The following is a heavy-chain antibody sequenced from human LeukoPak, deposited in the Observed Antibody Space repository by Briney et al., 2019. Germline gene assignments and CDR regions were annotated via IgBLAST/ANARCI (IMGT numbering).Heavy chain of an antibody. CDR3: AREGGLYTSTWGYFDY. V-gene: IGHV3-30-3*01. CDR1: GFTFSSYA. D-gene: IGHD6-13*01. J-gene: IGHJ4*02. CDR2: MSYDGSNK. Sequence: PVGSLRLSCAASGFTFSSYAMHWVRQAPGQGLEWVAIMSYDGSNKYYADSVKGRFTVSRDNSENTLYLQMSSLRPEDTAVYYCAREGGLYTSTWGYFDYWGQGTLVTVSS.